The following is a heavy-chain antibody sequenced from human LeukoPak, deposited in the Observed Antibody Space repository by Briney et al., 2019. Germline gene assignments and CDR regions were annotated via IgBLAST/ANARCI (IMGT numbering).Heavy chain of an antibody. CDR2: VYYAGIT. Sequence: SETLSLTCTVSGDSIGTYYWSWIRRPPGKGLEWIGHVYYAGITDYNPSLQSRVTISVDPSRNQLSLKLKSVTAADTAVYYCARQGYKSGWYPTFDFWGPGTQVIVSS. D-gene: IGHD6-19*01. J-gene: IGHJ4*02. V-gene: IGHV4-59*01. CDR1: GDSIGTYY. CDR3: ARQGYKSGWYPTFDF.